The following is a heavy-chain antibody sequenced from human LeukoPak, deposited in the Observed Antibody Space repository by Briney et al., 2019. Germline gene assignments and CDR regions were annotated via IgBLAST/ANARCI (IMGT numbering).Heavy chain of an antibody. CDR3: ARVSEAYCGGDCYLPGMDV. Sequence: SETLSLTCAVYGGSFSGYYWSRLRQPPGKGLEWIGEINHSGSTNYNPSLKSRVTISVDTSKNQFSLKLSSVTAADTAVYYCARVSEAYCGGDCYLPGMDVWGQGTTVTVSS. CDR2: INHSGST. D-gene: IGHD2-21*02. V-gene: IGHV4-34*01. CDR1: GGSFSGYY. J-gene: IGHJ6*02.